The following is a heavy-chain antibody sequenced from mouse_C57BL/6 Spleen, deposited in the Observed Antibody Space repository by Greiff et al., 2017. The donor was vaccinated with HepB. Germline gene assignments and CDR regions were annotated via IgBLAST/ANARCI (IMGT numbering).Heavy chain of an antibody. J-gene: IGHJ2*01. CDR2: ISSGSSTI. CDR1: GFTFSDYG. Sequence: EVKLMESGGGLVKPGGSLKLSCAASGFTFSDYGMHWVRQAPEKGLEWVAYISSGSSTIYYADTVKGRFTISRDNAKNTLFLQMTSLRSEDTAMYYCARMGYYDYESFDYWGQGTTLTVSS. V-gene: IGHV5-17*01. D-gene: IGHD2-4*01. CDR3: ARMGYYDYESFDY.